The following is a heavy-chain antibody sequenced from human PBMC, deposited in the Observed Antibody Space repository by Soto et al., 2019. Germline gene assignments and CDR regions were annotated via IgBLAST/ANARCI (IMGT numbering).Heavy chain of an antibody. CDR3: ARDQEYYDSSGYPGNYYYYGMDV. D-gene: IGHD3-22*01. CDR1: GYTFTGYY. Sequence: ASVKVSCKASGYTFTGYYMHWVRQAPGQGLEWMGWINPNSGGTNYAQKFQGWVTMTRDTSISTAYMELSRLRSDDTAVYYCARDQEYYDSSGYPGNYYYYGMDVWGQGTTVTVSS. CDR2: INPNSGGT. J-gene: IGHJ6*02. V-gene: IGHV1-2*04.